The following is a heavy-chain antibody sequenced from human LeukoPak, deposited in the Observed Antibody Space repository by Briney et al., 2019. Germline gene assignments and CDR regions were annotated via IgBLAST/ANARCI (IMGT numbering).Heavy chain of an antibody. J-gene: IGHJ3*01. CDR1: GGSISSYY. V-gene: IGHV4-59*01. CDR2: IYYSGST. Sequence: SETLSLTCTVSGGSISSYYWSWIRQPPGKGLEWIGYIYYSGSTNYNPSLKSRVTISVDTSKNQFSLKLSSVTAADTAVYYCARAVGGGWFLRWGQGTMVTDSS. CDR3: ARAVGGGWFLR. D-gene: IGHD6-19*01.